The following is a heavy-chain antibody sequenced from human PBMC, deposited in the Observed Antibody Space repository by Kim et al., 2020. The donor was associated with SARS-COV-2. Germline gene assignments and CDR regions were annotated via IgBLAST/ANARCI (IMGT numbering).Heavy chain of an antibody. V-gene: IGHV4-4*02. Sequence: TNYNPSLKSRVTISVDKSKNQFSLKLSSVTAADTAVYYCARKPIAAPPTHWGQGTLVTVSS. CDR2: T. CDR3: ARKPIAAPPTH. D-gene: IGHD6-6*01. J-gene: IGHJ4*02.